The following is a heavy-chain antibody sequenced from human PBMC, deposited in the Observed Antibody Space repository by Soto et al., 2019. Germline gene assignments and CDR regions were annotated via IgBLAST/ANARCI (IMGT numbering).Heavy chain of an antibody. CDR3: ARVIFGRGHWFDP. CDR1: GGSISSYY. CDR2: FYHSGST. Sequence: SETLSLTCTVSGGSISSYYWSWIRQPPGKGLEWIGYFYHSGSTNYNPSLKSRVTISVDTSKNQFSLKLSSVTAADTAVYYCARVIFGRGHWFDPWGQGTLVTVS. V-gene: IGHV4-59*01. J-gene: IGHJ5*02. D-gene: IGHD3-3*01.